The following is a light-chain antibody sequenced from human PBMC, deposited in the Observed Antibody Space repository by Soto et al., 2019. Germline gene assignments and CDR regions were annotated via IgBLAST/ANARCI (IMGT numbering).Light chain of an antibody. CDR3: QQYGSSPPLT. V-gene: IGKV3-20*01. J-gene: IGKJ4*01. CDR1: QSVSNNY. CDR2: GAS. Sequence: EIVLMQSPGTLSLSPGERATLSCRASQSVSNNYVAWYQQKPGQAPRLLIAGASSRATGIPDRFSGSGSGTDFTLTISRLEPEDFAVYYCQQYGSSPPLTFGVGTKVEIK.